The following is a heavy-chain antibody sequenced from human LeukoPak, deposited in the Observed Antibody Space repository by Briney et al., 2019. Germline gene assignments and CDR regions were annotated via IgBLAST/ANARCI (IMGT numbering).Heavy chain of an antibody. Sequence: GGSLRLSCAASGFTFSSYSMNWVRQAPGKGLEWVSYISSSSTIYYADSVKGRFTISRDIAKSSLYLQMNSLRAEDTAVYYCARGRLGGHFDYWGQGTLVTVSS. CDR1: GFTFSSYS. J-gene: IGHJ4*02. D-gene: IGHD2-15*01. CDR3: ARGRLGGHFDY. V-gene: IGHV3-48*01. CDR2: ISSSSTI.